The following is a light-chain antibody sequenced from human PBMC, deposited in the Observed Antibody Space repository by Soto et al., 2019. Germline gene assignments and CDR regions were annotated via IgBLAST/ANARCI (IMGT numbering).Light chain of an antibody. V-gene: IGKV1-39*01. CDR1: QSIITY. CDR2: SAS. CDR3: QQTYSTPT. Sequence: DIQMTQSPSSLSTSLGDRITLTCRASQSIITYLNWYQQKPGKAPKLLIYSASTLQSGVPSRFSGSGSGTDFTLTINSLQPEDFASYYCQQTYSTPTFGQGTK. J-gene: IGKJ1*01.